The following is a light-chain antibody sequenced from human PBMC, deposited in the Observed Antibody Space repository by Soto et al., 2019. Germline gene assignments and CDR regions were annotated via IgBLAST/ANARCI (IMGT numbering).Light chain of an antibody. CDR1: SSDVGSYNL. V-gene: IGLV2-23*01. J-gene: IGLJ2*01. CDR3: CSYAGSVV. CDR2: EGS. Sequence: QSALTQPASVSGSPGQSITISCTGTSSDVGSYNLVSWYQQHPGKAPKLMIYEGSKRPSGVSNRFSGSKSGNKASLTSSGLQAEDEADYYCCSYAGSVVFGGGTKLTVL.